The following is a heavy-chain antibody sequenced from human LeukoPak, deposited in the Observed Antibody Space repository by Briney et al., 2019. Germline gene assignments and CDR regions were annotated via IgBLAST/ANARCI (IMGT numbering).Heavy chain of an antibody. V-gene: IGHV3-21*01. CDR2: ISSSSSYI. J-gene: IGHJ4*02. D-gene: IGHD3-10*01. CDR3: ARSWFGDLYYFDY. Sequence: GSLRLSCAASGFTFISYSMNWVRQAPGKGLEWVSSISSSSSYIYYADSVKGRFTISRDNAKNSLYLQMNSLRAEDTAVYYCARSWFGDLYYFDYWGQGTLVTVSS. CDR1: GFTFISYS.